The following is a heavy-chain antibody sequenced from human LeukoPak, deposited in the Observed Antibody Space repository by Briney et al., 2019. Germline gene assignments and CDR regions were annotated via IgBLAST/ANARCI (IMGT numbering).Heavy chain of an antibody. D-gene: IGHD3-22*01. J-gene: IGHJ4*02. CDR3: ARDMYYYDSSGSHDY. Sequence: ASVKVSCKASGYTFTGCYMHWVRQAPGQGLEWMGWINPNSGGTNYAQKFQGRVTMTRDTSISTAYMELSRLRSDDTAVYYCARDMYYYDSSGSHDYWGQGTLVTVSS. CDR1: GYTFTGCY. CDR2: INPNSGGT. V-gene: IGHV1-2*02.